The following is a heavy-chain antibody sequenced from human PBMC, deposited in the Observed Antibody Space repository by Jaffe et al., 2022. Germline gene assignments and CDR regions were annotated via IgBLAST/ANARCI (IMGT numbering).Heavy chain of an antibody. CDR2: IRSKAYGGTT. D-gene: IGHD2-15*01. J-gene: IGHJ3*02. CDR1: GFTFGDYA. V-gene: IGHV3-49*04. CDR3: TRDIVVVVAATVFDAFDI. Sequence: EVQLVESGGGLVQPGRSLRLSCTASGFTFGDYAMSWVRQAPGKGLEWVGFIRSKAYGGTTEYAASVKGRFTISRDDSKSIAYLQMNSLKTEDTAVYYCTRDIVVVVAATVFDAFDIWGQGTMVTVSS.